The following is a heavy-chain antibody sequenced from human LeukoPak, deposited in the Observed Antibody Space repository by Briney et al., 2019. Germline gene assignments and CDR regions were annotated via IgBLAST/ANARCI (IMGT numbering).Heavy chain of an antibody. CDR1: GYTFTSYG. CDR3: ARGLLTYYDFWSGYSNLDY. CDR2: ISAYNGNT. Sequence: GASVKVSCKASGYTFTSYGISWVRQAPGQGLEWMGWISAYNGNTNYAKKLQGRVTMTTDTSTSTAYMELRSLRSDDTAVYYCARGLLTYYDFWSGYSNLDYWGQGTLVTVSS. D-gene: IGHD3-3*01. V-gene: IGHV1-18*01. J-gene: IGHJ4*02.